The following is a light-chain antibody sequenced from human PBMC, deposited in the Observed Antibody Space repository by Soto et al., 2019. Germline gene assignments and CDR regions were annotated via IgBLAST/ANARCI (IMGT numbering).Light chain of an antibody. CDR1: SSDVGGYNY. V-gene: IGLV2-14*01. CDR2: DVN. J-gene: IGLJ2*01. CDR3: ISYTCILTVG. Sequence: QSALTQPASVSGSPGQSITISCTGTSSDVGGYNYVSWYQHHPGKAPKLLMYDVNNRPSGVSDPFSGSKSGNTASLTVSGVQTDDEADYYCISYTCILTVGFGRGTTHTVL.